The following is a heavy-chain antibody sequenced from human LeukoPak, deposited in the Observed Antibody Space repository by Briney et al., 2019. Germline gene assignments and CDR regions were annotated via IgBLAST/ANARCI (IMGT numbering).Heavy chain of an antibody. V-gene: IGHV3-33*06. J-gene: IGHJ4*02. Sequence: QPGGSLRLSCAASGFTFSSYWMHWVRQAPGKGLEWVAVIWYDGSDKYYADSVKGRFTISRDNSKNTLFLQMNSLRAEDTAVYYCAKARLCGSTSCYNFDYWGQGTLVTVSS. D-gene: IGHD2-2*02. CDR1: GFTFSSYW. CDR2: IWYDGSDK. CDR3: AKARLCGSTSCYNFDY.